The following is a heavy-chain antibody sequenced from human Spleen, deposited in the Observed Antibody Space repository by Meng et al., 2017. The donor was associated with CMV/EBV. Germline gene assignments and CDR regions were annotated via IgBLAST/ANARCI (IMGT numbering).Heavy chain of an antibody. CDR2: IKHDGSEE. CDR3: ARGGLCNSINCRTEQFDS. Sequence: GESLKISCAASGFTFSSYGMHWVRQAPGKGLEWVANIKHDGSEEYYVDSVKGRFTISRDNAKNSLFLQMNSLRVADTAVYYWARGGLCNSINCRTEQFDSWGQGTLVTVSS. D-gene: IGHD2/OR15-2a*01. J-gene: IGHJ4*02. V-gene: IGHV3-7*01. CDR1: GFTFSSYG.